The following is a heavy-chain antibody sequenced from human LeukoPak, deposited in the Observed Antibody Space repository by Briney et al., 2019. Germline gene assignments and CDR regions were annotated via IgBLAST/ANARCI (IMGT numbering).Heavy chain of an antibody. CDR2: IYFSGST. CDR1: GDSVSSNSFY. Sequence: SQTLSLTCTVSGDSVSSNSFYWSWIRQPAGKGLEWIGHIYFSGSTSYNPSLKSRVTLSVDTSRNQFSLKLSSVTAADTAVYYCARQQPGYSGYVVFDYWGQGTLVTVSS. J-gene: IGHJ4*02. CDR3: ARQQPGYSGYVVFDY. D-gene: IGHD5-12*01. V-gene: IGHV4-61*10.